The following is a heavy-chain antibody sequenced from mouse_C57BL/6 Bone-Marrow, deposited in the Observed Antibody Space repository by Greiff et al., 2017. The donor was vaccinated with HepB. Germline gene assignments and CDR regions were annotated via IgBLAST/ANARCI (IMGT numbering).Heavy chain of an antibody. CDR3: ARDRFAY. CDR2: IYPRSGNT. CDR1: GYTFTSYG. J-gene: IGHJ3*01. V-gene: IGHV1-81*01. Sequence: QVQLKESGAELARPGASVKLSCKASGYTFTSYGISWVKQRTGQGLEWIGEIYPRSGNTYYNEKFKGKATLTADKSSSTAYMELRSLTSADSAVYFCARDRFAYWGQGTLVTVSA.